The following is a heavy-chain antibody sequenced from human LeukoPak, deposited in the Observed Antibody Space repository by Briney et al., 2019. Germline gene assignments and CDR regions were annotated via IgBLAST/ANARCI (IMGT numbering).Heavy chain of an antibody. D-gene: IGHD5-12*01. Sequence: SETLSLTCTVSGGSISSSNYFWGWNRQPPGRGLEWIGSIYYSGSTYYNSSLNSRVTISVDTSKNQFSLKLSSVTAADTAVYYCARHVKSIVTTQFDYWGQGTLVTVSS. CDR2: IYYSGST. J-gene: IGHJ4*02. CDR1: GGSISSSNYF. CDR3: ARHVKSIVTTQFDY. V-gene: IGHV4-39*01.